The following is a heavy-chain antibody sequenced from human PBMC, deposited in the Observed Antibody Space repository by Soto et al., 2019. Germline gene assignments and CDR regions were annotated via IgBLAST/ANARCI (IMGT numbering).Heavy chain of an antibody. CDR2: IVWNSGNI. CDR3: ARIPAAIGYKDV. D-gene: IGHD2-2*02. Sequence: EVQLVESGGGLVQPGTSLRLSCAASGFTFDDYAMHWVRQAPGKGLEWVSGIVWNSGNIAYADSVKGRFTIPKDNAKNSLYLQMNSLRTEDTALYYCARIPAAIGYKDVWGKGTTVTVSS. V-gene: IGHV3-9*01. J-gene: IGHJ6*03. CDR1: GFTFDDYA.